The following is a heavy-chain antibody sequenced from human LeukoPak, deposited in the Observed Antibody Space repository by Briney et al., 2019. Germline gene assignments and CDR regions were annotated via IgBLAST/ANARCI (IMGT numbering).Heavy chain of an antibody. CDR1: GGSISSYY. J-gene: IGHJ4*02. CDR3: ASAFWGIGYSSSPYYFDY. D-gene: IGHD6-13*01. V-gene: IGHV4-4*07. CDR2: IYTSGST. Sequence: PSETLSLTCTVSGGSISSYYWSWIRQPAGKGLEWIGRIYTSGSTNYNPSLKSRVTMSVDTSKNQFSLKLSSVTAADTAVYYCASAFWGIGYSSSPYYFDYWGQGTLVTVSS.